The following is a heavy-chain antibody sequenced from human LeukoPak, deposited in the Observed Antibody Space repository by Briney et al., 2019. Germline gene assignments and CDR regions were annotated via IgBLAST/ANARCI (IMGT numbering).Heavy chain of an antibody. D-gene: IGHD6-6*01. V-gene: IGHV1-24*01. J-gene: IGHJ5*02. Sequence: ASVKVSCKVSGYTFNELSIHWVRQADGKGLEWMGGFDPEYGETVYAQKFQGRVTMAEDTSTDTAYMELSSLRSEDTAVYYCAKTLAARPNWFDPWGQGTQVTVSS. CDR1: GYTFNELS. CDR3: AKTLAARPNWFDP. CDR2: FDPEYGET.